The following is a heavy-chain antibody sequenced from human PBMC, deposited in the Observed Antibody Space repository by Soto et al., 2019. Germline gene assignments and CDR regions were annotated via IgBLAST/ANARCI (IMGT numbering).Heavy chain of an antibody. CDR3: ARGRPYGMDV. CDR2: IDSDGSST. V-gene: IGHV3-74*01. CDR1: GFTFGSYW. J-gene: IGHJ6*02. Sequence: EVQLVESGGGLVQPGGSLRVSCAASGFTFGSYWKNWVRQAPGKGLVWVSRIDSDGSSTTYADSEKGRFTTSRDNAKNTLYLQMSSLSVEDTAVYYCARGRPYGMDVWGQGTTVTVSS.